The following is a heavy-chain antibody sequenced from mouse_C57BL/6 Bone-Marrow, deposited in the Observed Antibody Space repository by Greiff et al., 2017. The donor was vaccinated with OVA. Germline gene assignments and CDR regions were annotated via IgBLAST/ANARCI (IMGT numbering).Heavy chain of an antibody. V-gene: IGHV1-82*01. Sequence: QVQLKESGPELVKPGASVKISCKASGYAFSSSWMNWVKQRPGKGLEWIGRIYPGDGDTNYNGKFKGKATLTADKSSSTAYMQLSSLTSEDSAVYFCARKSPILRSEYAMDYWGQGTSVTVSS. J-gene: IGHJ4*01. CDR1: GYAFSSSW. CDR3: ARKSPILRSEYAMDY. D-gene: IGHD5-1-1*01. CDR2: IYPGDGDT.